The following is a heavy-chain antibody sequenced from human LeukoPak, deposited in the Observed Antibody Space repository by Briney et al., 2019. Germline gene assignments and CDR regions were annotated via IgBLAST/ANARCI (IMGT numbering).Heavy chain of an antibody. J-gene: IGHJ4*02. Sequence: SETLSLTCAVYGGSFSGYYRSWIRQPPGKGLEWIGEINHSGSTNYNPSLKSRVTISVDTSKNQFSLKLSSVTAADTAVYYCARRGYSYGYRYLNYWGQGTLVTVSS. CDR2: INHSGST. CDR1: GGSFSGYY. V-gene: IGHV4-34*01. CDR3: ARRGYSYGYRYLNY. D-gene: IGHD5-18*01.